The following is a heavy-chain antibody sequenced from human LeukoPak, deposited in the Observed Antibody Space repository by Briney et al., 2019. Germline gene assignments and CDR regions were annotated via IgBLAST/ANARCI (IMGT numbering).Heavy chain of an antibody. Sequence: ASVKVSCKASGYSFTTFAMNWVRQAPGQGFEWMGWINPNSGGTNYAQKFQGRVTMTRDTSISTAYMGLSRLRSDDTAVYYCARMGATAYWGQGTLVTVSS. CDR1: GYSFTTFA. CDR2: INPNSGGT. V-gene: IGHV1-2*02. J-gene: IGHJ4*02. D-gene: IGHD1-26*01. CDR3: ARMGATAY.